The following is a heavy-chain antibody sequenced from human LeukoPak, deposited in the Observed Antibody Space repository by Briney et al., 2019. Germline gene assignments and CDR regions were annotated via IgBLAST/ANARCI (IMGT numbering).Heavy chain of an antibody. Sequence: ASVKVFCKASGYTFTSYGISWVRQAPGQGLEWMGWISAYNGNTNYAQKLQGRVTMTTDTSTSTAYMELRSLRSDDTAVYYCAREFREAVAGIPYFDYWGQGTLVTVSS. D-gene: IGHD6-19*01. J-gene: IGHJ4*02. CDR3: AREFREAVAGIPYFDY. CDR2: ISAYNGNT. CDR1: GYTFTSYG. V-gene: IGHV1-18*01.